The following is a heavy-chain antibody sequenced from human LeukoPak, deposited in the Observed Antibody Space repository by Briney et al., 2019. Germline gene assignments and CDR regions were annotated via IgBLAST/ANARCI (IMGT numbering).Heavy chain of an antibody. CDR2: IKQDGSEK. CDR3: ANFKFGSYDTEYFQH. V-gene: IGHV3-7*01. Sequence: GGSLRLSCAASGFTFSSYWMSWVRQAPGKGLEGVANIKQDGSEKYYVHSVKGRFTISRDNAKNSLYLQMNSLRAEDTAVYYCANFKFGSYDTEYFQHWGQGTLVTVSS. J-gene: IGHJ1*01. CDR1: GFTFSSYW. D-gene: IGHD1-26*01.